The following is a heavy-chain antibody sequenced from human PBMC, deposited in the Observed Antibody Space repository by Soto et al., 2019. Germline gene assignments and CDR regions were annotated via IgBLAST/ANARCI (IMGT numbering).Heavy chain of an antibody. D-gene: IGHD6-13*01. Sequence: SETLSLTCTVSGGSLGSIRYYWGWIRQSPGRGLEWIGNIYYSGNTFYNPSLKSRVTISVDTSKNQFYLHLSSVTAADTAIFYCASIAAPGTNQFDFWGQGTLVTVSS. CDR1: GGSLGSIRYY. CDR3: ASIAAPGTNQFDF. V-gene: IGHV4-39*01. J-gene: IGHJ4*02. CDR2: IYYSGNT.